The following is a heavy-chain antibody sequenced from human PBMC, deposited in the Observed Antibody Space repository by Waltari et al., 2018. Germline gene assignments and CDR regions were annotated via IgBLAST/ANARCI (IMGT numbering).Heavy chain of an antibody. Sequence: EVQLVESGGGLVQPGGSLRLSCAASGFTFSSYSMNWVRQAPGKGLEWVSCISSSSSTIYYADSVKGRFTITRDNAKNSLYLQMSSLRAEDTAVYYCAATRLEWNALDYWGQGTLVTVSS. D-gene: IGHD3-3*01. CDR1: GFTFSSYS. J-gene: IGHJ4*02. CDR2: ISSSSSTI. V-gene: IGHV3-48*04. CDR3: AATRLEWNALDY.